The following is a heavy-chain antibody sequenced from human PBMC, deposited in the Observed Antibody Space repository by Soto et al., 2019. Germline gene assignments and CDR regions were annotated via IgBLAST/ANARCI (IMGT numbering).Heavy chain of an antibody. V-gene: IGHV4-39*01. CDR1: GGSISSSSYY. J-gene: IGHJ4*02. D-gene: IGHD2-2*01. CDR3: ARLIHCKTTSCYFDY. CDR2: VYYSGTT. Sequence: QLQLQESGPGLVKPSETLSLTCTVSGGSISSSSYYWAWVRQPPGKGLEWIGSVYYSGTTYYNPSLKSRVTLSGDTSKNQSSLKLSSVTAADTAVFYCARLIHCKTTSCYFDYWGQGTLVTVSS.